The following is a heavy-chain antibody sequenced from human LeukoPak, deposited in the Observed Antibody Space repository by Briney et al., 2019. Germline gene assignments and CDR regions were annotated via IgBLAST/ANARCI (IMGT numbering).Heavy chain of an antibody. D-gene: IGHD3-9*01. CDR1: GYTFITHG. CDR3: ARGRLRYLDWTRAYSDY. CDR2: ISAYNGNT. Sequence: ASVKVSCKASGYTFITHGLTWVRQPPGQGLEWMGWISAYNGNTIYAQTLQDRLTMTTDTSTSTAYMELRSLRSDDTAVYYCARGRLRYLDWTRAYSDYWGQGTLVTVSS. V-gene: IGHV1-18*01. J-gene: IGHJ4*02.